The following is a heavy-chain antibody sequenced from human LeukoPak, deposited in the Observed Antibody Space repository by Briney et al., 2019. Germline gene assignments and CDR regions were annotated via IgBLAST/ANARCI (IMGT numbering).Heavy chain of an antibody. V-gene: IGHV1-18*01. D-gene: IGHD6-19*01. CDR3: AREIEQWLVRYLDY. CDR1: GYTFTSYG. Sequence: ASVKVSCKASGYTFTSYGISWVRQAPGQGLEWMGWISAYNGNTNYAQNLQGRVTMTTDTSTSTAYMELRSLRSDDTAVYYCAREIEQWLVRYLDYWGQGTLVTVSS. J-gene: IGHJ4*02. CDR2: ISAYNGNT.